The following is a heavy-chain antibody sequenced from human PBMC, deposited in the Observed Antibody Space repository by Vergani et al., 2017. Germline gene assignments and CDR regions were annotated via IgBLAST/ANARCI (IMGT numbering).Heavy chain of an antibody. CDR1: GESFSAYY. CDR3: ARGVIARTRNYYYGVDV. CDR2: INHTGST. D-gene: IGHD3-16*02. Sequence: QVQLQQWGAGLLKPSETLSLTCAVYGESFSAYYWSWIRQPPGKGLEWIGEINHTGSTNYNPSLKSRVTISVDTSKYQLSLKLSSVTAADAAVYYCARGVIARTRNYYYGVDVWGQGTMVTVSS. J-gene: IGHJ6*02. V-gene: IGHV4-34*01.